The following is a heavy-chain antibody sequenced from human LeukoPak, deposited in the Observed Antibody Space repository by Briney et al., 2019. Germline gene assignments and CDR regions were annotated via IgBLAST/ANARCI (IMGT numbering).Heavy chain of an antibody. Sequence: ASVKVSCKASGYTFTGYYMHWVRQAPGQGLEWMGYIYPNSGATKYAQKFQGRVTMTRDTSISTAYMELSRLRSDDTAVYYCGTLLSNGPFHYWGQGSLVTVSS. J-gene: IGHJ4*02. CDR3: GTLLSNGPFHY. V-gene: IGHV1-2*02. CDR2: IYPNSGAT. CDR1: GYTFTGYY.